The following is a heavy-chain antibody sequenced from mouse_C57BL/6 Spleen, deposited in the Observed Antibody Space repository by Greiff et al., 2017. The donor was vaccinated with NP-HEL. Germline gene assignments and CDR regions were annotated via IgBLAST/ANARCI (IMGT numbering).Heavy chain of an antibody. V-gene: IGHV1-80*01. Sequence: VQLQQSGAELVKPGASVKISCKASGYAFSSYWMNWVKQRPGKGLEWIGQIYPGDGDTNYNGKFKGKATLTADKSSRTAYMQLSSLPPEDSAVYFCAKGLVGGYAMDYWGQGTSVTVSS. CDR2: IYPGDGDT. D-gene: IGHD1-1*01. J-gene: IGHJ4*01. CDR1: GYAFSSYW. CDR3: AKGLVGGYAMDY.